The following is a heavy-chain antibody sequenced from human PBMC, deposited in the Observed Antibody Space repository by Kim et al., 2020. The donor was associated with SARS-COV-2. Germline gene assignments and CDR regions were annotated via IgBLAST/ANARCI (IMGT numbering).Heavy chain of an antibody. V-gene: IGHV4-59*01. CDR2: SGAT. J-gene: IGHJ4*02. Sequence: SGATNYNASLKSRVTISIDTSKNQYSLQLRYVTAADTAVYYCARDTMFDKWGQGTLVTVSS. CDR3: ARDTMFDK.